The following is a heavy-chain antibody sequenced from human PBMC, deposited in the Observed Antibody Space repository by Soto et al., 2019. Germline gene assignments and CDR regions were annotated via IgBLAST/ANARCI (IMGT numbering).Heavy chain of an antibody. V-gene: IGHV1-46*01. CDR1: GYTFTSYY. CDR3: ARVFCSGGRSYGIDS. Sequence: ASVKVSCKASGYTFTSYYMHWVRQAPGQGLEWMGIINPSGGSTSYAQKFQGRVTMTRDTSTSTVYMELSSLRSEDTAVYYCARVFCSGGRSYGIDSWGQGPLVTVSS. CDR2: INPSGGST. D-gene: IGHD2-15*01. J-gene: IGHJ4*02.